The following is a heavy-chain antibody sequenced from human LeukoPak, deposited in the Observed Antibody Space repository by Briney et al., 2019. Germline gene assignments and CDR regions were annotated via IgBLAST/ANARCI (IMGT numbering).Heavy chain of an antibody. V-gene: IGHV4-4*07. CDR3: ARKENSSSWSEFDY. Sequence: PWETLSLTCTVSGGSISSYYCSWIRQPAGKGLEWVGRIYTSGSTNYNPSLKSRVTMSLDTSNNQFSLKLSSVTAADTAVYYCARKENSSSWSEFDYWGQGTLVTVSS. CDR1: GGSISSYY. J-gene: IGHJ4*02. D-gene: IGHD6-13*01. CDR2: IYTSGST.